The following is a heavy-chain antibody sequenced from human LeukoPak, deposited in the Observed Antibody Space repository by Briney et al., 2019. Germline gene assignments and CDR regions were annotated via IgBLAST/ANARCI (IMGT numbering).Heavy chain of an antibody. J-gene: IGHJ4*02. Sequence: GGSLRLSCAASGFTVSNNYMSWLRQAPGKGLEWVGFIRSKAYGGTAEYAASVKGRFTISRDDSKSIAYLQMNSLKTEDTAVYYCTRIYYYDNSGLMYWGQGTLVTVSS. V-gene: IGHV3-49*03. D-gene: IGHD3-22*01. CDR1: GFTVSNNY. CDR3: TRIYYYDNSGLMY. CDR2: IRSKAYGGTA.